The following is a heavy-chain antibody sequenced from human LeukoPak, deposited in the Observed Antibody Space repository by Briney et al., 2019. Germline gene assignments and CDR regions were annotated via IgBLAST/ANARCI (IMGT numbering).Heavy chain of an antibody. CDR1: GGSISSYY. Sequence: SETLSLTCTVSGGSISSYYWSWIRQPPGKGLEWIGYIYSSGSTNYNSSLKSRVTISVDTSKNRFSLKLTSVTAADTAVYYCARSGGYSSPQNYWGQGTLVTVS. CDR2: IYSSGST. D-gene: IGHD6-19*01. CDR3: ARSGGYSSPQNY. J-gene: IGHJ4*02. V-gene: IGHV4-59*01.